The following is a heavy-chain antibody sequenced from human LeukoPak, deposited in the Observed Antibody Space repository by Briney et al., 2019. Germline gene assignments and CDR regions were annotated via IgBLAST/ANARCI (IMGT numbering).Heavy chain of an antibody. CDR1: GYTFTGYY. CDR2: ISAYNGNT. V-gene: IGHV1-18*04. D-gene: IGHD2-2*01. Sequence: GASVKVSCKASGYTFTGYYMHWVRQAPGQGLEWMGWISAYNGNTNYAQKLQGRVTMTTDTSTSTAYMELRSLRSDDTAVYYCARVPGGYCSSTSCYAGYFQHWGQGTLVTVSS. J-gene: IGHJ1*01. CDR3: ARVPGGYCSSTSCYAGYFQH.